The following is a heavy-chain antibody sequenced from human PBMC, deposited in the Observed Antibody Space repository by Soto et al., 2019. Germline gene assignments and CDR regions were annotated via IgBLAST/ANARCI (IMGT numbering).Heavy chain of an antibody. CDR3: AKDKGGGTLNYYCYGMDV. J-gene: IGHJ6*02. CDR1: GFTFDDYA. CDR2: ISWNSGSI. Sequence: EVQLVESGGGLVQPGRSLRLSCAASGFTFDDYAMHWVRQAPGKGLEWVSGISWNSGSIGYADSVKGRFTISRDNAKNSLYLQMNSLRAEDTALYYCAKDKGGGTLNYYCYGMDVWGQGTTVTVSS. V-gene: IGHV3-9*01. D-gene: IGHD2-15*01.